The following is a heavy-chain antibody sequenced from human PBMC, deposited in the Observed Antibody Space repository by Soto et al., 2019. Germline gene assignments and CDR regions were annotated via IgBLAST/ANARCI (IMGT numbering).Heavy chain of an antibody. CDR1: GYTFSNYG. V-gene: IGHV1-18*01. CDR2: ISAYNGET. CDR3: ARASGTGVGTTSY. J-gene: IGHJ4*02. D-gene: IGHD1-26*01. Sequence: ASVKVSCKASGYTFSNYGISWMRQVPGQGLEWMGWISAYNGETKDAQKFQGRVSMTTDTSTNTAYMELGSLRSDDTAVYYCARASGTGVGTTSYWGQGTLVTVSS.